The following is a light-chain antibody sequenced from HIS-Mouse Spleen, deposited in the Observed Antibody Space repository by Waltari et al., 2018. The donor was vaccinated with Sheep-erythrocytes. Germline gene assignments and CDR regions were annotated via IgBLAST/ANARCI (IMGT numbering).Light chain of an antibody. CDR3: AAWDDSLNGWV. V-gene: IGLV1-36*01. J-gene: IGLJ3*02. CDR2: YDD. Sequence: QSVLTQPPSVSEAPRQRGTMSCSGSSSNIGNNAVTRYQQLPGKAPKLLIYYDDLLPSGVSDRFSGSKSGTSASLAISGLQSEDEADYYCAAWDDSLNGWVFGGGTKLTVL. CDR1: SSNIGNNA.